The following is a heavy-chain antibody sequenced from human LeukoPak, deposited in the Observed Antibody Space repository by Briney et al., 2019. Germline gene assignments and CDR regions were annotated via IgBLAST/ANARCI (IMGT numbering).Heavy chain of an antibody. CDR1: GGPISSYY. Sequence: SETLSLTCTVSGGPISSYYWSWIRQPPGKGLEWIGYIYYSGSTNYNPPLKSRVTISVDTSKNQFSLKLSSVTAADTAVYYCARDRRDAFDIWGQGTMVTVSS. D-gene: IGHD6-6*01. J-gene: IGHJ3*02. CDR2: IYYSGST. CDR3: ARDRRDAFDI. V-gene: IGHV4-59*01.